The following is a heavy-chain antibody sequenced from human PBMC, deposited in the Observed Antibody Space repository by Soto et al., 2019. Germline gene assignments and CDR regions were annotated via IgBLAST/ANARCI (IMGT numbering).Heavy chain of an antibody. D-gene: IGHD3-22*01. CDR2: ISYDGSNK. V-gene: IGHV3-30*18. J-gene: IGHJ4*02. CDR1: GFTFSSYG. CDR3: AKDSSGYYLDD. Sequence: PGGSLRLSCAASGFTFSSYGMHWVRQAPGKGLEWVAVISYDGSNKYYADSVKGRFTISRDNSKNTLYLQMNSLRAEDTAVYYCAKDSSGYYLDDWGQGTLVTV.